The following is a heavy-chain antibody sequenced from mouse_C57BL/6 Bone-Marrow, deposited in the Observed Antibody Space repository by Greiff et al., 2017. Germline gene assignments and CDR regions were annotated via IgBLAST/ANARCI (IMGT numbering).Heavy chain of an antibody. J-gene: IGHJ1*03. CDR3: ARIFFITTVVATGYFDV. Sequence: VQLQQSGPELVKPGASVKISCTASGYSFTDYNMNWVKQSNGKSLEWIGVINPNYGTTSYNQKFKGKATLTVDQSSSTAYMQLNSLTSEDSAVYYCARIFFITTVVATGYFDVWGTGTTVTVSS. CDR1: GYSFTDYN. CDR2: INPNYGTT. V-gene: IGHV1-39*01. D-gene: IGHD1-1*01.